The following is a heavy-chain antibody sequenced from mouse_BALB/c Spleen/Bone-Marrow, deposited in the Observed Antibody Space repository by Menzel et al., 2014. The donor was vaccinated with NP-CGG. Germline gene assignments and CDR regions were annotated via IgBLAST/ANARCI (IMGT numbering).Heavy chain of an antibody. Sequence: QVQLKQSGPGLVAPSQSLSITCTVSGFSLTSYGVHWVRQPPGEGLEWLGVIWAGGSTNYNSALTSRLSISKDNSKSQVFLKMNSLQTDDTAMYYCARDYYGSSYFDYWGQGTTLTVSS. CDR1: GFSLTSYG. J-gene: IGHJ2*01. V-gene: IGHV2-9*02. CDR2: IWAGGST. CDR3: ARDYYGSSYFDY. D-gene: IGHD1-1*01.